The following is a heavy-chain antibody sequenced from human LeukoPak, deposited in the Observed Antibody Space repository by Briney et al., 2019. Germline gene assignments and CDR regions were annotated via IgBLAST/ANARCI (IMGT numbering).Heavy chain of an antibody. CDR1: GGSISSYY. V-gene: IGHV4-4*07. J-gene: IGHJ4*02. D-gene: IGHD6-6*01. Sequence: PSETLSLTCTVSGGSISSYYWSWIRQPAGKGLEWIGRIYTSGSTNYNPSLKSRVTMSVDTSKNQFSLKLSSVTAADTAVYYCARAKNKWMSSSSDHFDYWGQGTLVTVSS. CDR2: IYTSGST. CDR3: ARAKNKWMSSSSDHFDY.